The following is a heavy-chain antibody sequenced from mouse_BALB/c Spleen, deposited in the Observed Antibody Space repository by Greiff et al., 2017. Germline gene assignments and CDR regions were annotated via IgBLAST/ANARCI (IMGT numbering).Heavy chain of an antibody. J-gene: IGHJ3*01. CDR1: GYSITSDYA. CDR3: ARSQYGKAWFAY. V-gene: IGHV3-2*02. CDR2: ISYSGST. Sequence: EVQLVESGPGLVKPSQSLSLTCTVTGYSITSDYAWNWIRQFPGNKLEWMGYISYSGSTSYNPSLKSRISITRDTSKNQFFLQLNSVTTEDTATYYCARSQYGKAWFAYWGQGTLVTVSA. D-gene: IGHD2-10*02.